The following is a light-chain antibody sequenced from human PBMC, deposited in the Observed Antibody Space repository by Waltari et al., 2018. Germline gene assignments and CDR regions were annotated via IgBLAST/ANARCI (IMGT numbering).Light chain of an antibody. V-gene: IGKV2D-29*02. CDR2: EVS. J-gene: IGKJ4*01. CDR1: QRLLASNGKTY. Sequence: DNEMTQTPLSLSVTLGQPVSISCKSSQRLLASNGKTYLYWYLQKPGQSPQLLIYEVSKRFSGVPDRFSGSGSGTDFTLKISRVEAEDVGIYYCIQNIQLPLTFGGGTKVEIK. CDR3: IQNIQLPLT.